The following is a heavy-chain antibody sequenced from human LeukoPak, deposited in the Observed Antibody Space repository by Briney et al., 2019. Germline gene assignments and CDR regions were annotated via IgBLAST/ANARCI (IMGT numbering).Heavy chain of an antibody. V-gene: IGHV3-7*01. CDR1: GFTFSSYS. J-gene: IGHJ4*02. Sequence: GGSLRLSCAASGFTFSSYSMNWVRQAPGKGLEWVANIREDESEKNYVDSVKGRFTISRDNAWNSLYLQMNSLRPEDTAVYYCAREHWPRLDWGQGTLVTVSS. CDR3: AREHWPRLD. CDR2: IREDESEK.